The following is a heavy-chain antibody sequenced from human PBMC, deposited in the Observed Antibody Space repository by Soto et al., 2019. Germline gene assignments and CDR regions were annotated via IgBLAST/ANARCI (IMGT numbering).Heavy chain of an antibody. D-gene: IGHD2-21*01. CDR3: AREVVDSYYYYGMDV. CDR1: GFSLSTSGMR. CDR2: IDWDDDK. Sequence: SGPTLVNPTQTLTLTCTFSGFSLSTSGMRVSWISQPPGKALEWLARIDWDDDKFYSTSLKTRLTISKDTSKNQVVLTMTNMDPVDTATYYCAREVVDSYYYYGMDVWGQGTTVTVSS. J-gene: IGHJ6*02. V-gene: IGHV2-70*04.